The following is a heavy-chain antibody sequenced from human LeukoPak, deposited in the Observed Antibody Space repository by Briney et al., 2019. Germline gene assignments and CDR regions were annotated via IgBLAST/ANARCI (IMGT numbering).Heavy chain of an antibody. J-gene: IGHJ4*02. CDR2: IQYDGNNK. CDR3: SKGSSGLFDY. Sequence: PWGALRLSCAASCFTFKNYGMHWVRPAPGKGLQVVAFIQYDGNNKHYADSVRGRFTISRDSSKNTLDLQMNSLRGEDTAVYYCSKGSSGLFDYWGQGTLVTVSS. CDR1: CFTFKNYG. D-gene: IGHD6-19*01. V-gene: IGHV3-30*02.